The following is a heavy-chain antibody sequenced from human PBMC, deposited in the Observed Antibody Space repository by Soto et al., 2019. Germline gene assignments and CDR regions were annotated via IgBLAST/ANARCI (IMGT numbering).Heavy chain of an antibody. J-gene: IGHJ4*02. D-gene: IGHD3-10*01. V-gene: IGHV3-23*01. Sequence: EVQLLESGGGLVQPGGSLRLSCEASGFTFSSYVISWVRQAPGKGLEWVSTISGGGGSTYYADSVKGRFTISRDNSKNMVDFQMNSLRAEDTAVYYCAKDVRAQWCGELSGWGQGTLVTVSS. CDR3: AKDVRAQWCGELSG. CDR1: GFTFSSYV. CDR2: ISGGGGST.